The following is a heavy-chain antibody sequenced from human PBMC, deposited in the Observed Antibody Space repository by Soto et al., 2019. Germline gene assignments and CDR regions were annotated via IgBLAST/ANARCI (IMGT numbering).Heavy chain of an antibody. D-gene: IGHD2-15*01. Sequence: ETLSLTCTVSGGSISSSTHYWGWIRQPPGKGLEWVSSISSSSSYIYYADSVKGRFTISRDNAKNSLYLQMNSLRAEDTAVYYCARDRGREGCSGGSCYSGYYYGMDVWGQGTTVTVSS. J-gene: IGHJ6*02. CDR2: ISSSSSYI. CDR1: GGSISSST. V-gene: IGHV3-21*01. CDR3: ARDRGREGCSGGSCYSGYYYGMDV.